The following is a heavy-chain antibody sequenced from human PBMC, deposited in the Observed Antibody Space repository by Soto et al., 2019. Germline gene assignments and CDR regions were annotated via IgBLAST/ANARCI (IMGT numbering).Heavy chain of an antibody. CDR2: ISSSSTTI. J-gene: IGHJ4*02. CDR1: GFNFSSYS. CDR3: ARDWDYYDSSGQADY. Sequence: GGSLRLSCTTSGFNFSSYSMSWVRQAPGKGLEWISYISSSSTTIYYADSVKGRFTISRDNVKNSLYLQMNSLRAEDTAVYYCARDWDYYDSSGQADYWGQGTLVTVS. D-gene: IGHD3-22*01. V-gene: IGHV3-48*01.